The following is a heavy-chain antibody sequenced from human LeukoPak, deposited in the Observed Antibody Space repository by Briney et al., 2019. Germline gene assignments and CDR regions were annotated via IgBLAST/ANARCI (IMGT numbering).Heavy chain of an antibody. CDR1: GGSISSGSYY. V-gene: IGHV4-61*02. Sequence: SQTLSLTCTVSGGSISSGSYYWSWIRQPGGKGLECISPISTTRITNYTPSLKRRVTISVDTSKHHFSLKLSSLTAADTAVYYCAGVYYYYYYMDVWGKGTTVTVSS. CDR2: ISTTRIT. D-gene: IGHD2-8*01. J-gene: IGHJ6*03. CDR3: AGVYYYYYYMDV.